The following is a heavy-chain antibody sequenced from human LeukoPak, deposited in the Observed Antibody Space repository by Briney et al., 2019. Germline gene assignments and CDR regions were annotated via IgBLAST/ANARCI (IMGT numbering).Heavy chain of an antibody. J-gene: IGHJ4*02. D-gene: IGHD3-22*01. CDR2: IYPRDSDT. CDR1: GYNFASYW. CDR3: ARGGYYYKEAFDY. V-gene: IGHV5-51*01. Sequence: GESLKISCKGSGYNFASYWIGWVRQMPGKGLEWMGIIYPRDSDTRYSPSFQGHVTISADKSISTAYLQWSSLKASDTAMYYCARGGYYYKEAFDYWGQGTLVTVSS.